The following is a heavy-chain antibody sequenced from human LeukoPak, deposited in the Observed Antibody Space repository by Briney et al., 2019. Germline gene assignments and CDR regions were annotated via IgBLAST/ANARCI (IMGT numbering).Heavy chain of an antibody. J-gene: IGHJ3*02. CDR2: IYYSGST. V-gene: IGHV4-59*01. D-gene: IGHD3-3*01. CDR1: GGSISSYY. Sequence: KPSETLSLTCTVAGGSISSYYWSWIRQPPGKGLEWMGYIYYSGSTNYNPSLKSRVTISVDTSRNQFSLKLSSVTAADTAVYYCARDTIFGANAFDIWGQGTMVTVSS. CDR3: ARDTIFGANAFDI.